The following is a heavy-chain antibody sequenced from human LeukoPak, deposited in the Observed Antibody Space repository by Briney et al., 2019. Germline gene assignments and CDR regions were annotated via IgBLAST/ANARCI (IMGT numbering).Heavy chain of an antibody. Sequence: SVKVSCKASGGTFSSYAISWVRQAPGQGLEWMGGIIPIFGTANYAQKFQGRVTITTDESTSTAYMELSSLRSEDTAVYYCARDKAAAGTGDAFDIWGQGTMVTVSS. D-gene: IGHD6-13*01. V-gene: IGHV1-69*05. CDR2: IIPIFGTA. J-gene: IGHJ3*02. CDR3: ARDKAAAGTGDAFDI. CDR1: GGTFSSYA.